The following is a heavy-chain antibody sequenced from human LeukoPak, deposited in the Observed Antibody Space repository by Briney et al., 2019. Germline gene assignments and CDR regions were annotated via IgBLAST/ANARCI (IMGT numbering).Heavy chain of an antibody. CDR1: GGSINSGSYY. CDR3: ARVATIINCSGGSCYEYSYGRFDY. D-gene: IGHD2-15*01. V-gene: IGHV4-39*07. Sequence: SETLSLTCTVSGGSINSGSYYWSWIRQPPGKGLEWIGSIYHSGSTYYNPSLKSRVTISVDTSKNQFSLKLSSVTAADTAVYYCARVATIINCSGGSCYEYSYGRFDYWGQGTLVTVSS. CDR2: IYHSGST. J-gene: IGHJ4*02.